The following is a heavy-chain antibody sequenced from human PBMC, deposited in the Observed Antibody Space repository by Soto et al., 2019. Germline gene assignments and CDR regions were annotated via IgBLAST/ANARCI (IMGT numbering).Heavy chain of an antibody. CDR1: GFTFSSYA. CDR3: ARAPGSSGWYPPHFDY. Sequence: QVQLVESGGGVVQPGRSLRLSCAASGFTFSSYAMHWVRQAPGKGLEWVAVISYDGSNKYYADSVKGRFTISRDNSKNTLYLQMNSLRAEDTAVYYWARAPGSSGWYPPHFDYWGQGTLVTVSS. J-gene: IGHJ4*02. V-gene: IGHV3-30-3*01. D-gene: IGHD6-19*01. CDR2: ISYDGSNK.